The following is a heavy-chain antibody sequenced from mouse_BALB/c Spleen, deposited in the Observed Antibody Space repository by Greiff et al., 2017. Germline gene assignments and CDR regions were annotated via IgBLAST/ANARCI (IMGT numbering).Heavy chain of an antibody. CDR3: ARQGAWCAY. Sequence: EVQLVESGGGLVKPGGSLKLSCAASGFAFSSYDMSWVRQTPEKRLEWVAYISSGGGSTYYPDTVKGRFTISRDNAKNTLYLQMSSLKSEDTAMYYCARQGAWCAYWGQGTLVTVSA. CDR2: ISSGGGST. V-gene: IGHV5-12-1*01. J-gene: IGHJ3*01. CDR1: GFAFSSYD.